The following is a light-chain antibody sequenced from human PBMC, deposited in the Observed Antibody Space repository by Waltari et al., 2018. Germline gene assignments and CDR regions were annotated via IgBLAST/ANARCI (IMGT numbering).Light chain of an antibody. V-gene: IGLV1-47*01. Sequence: QSVLTQPPPTSGTPGPRVSISCSGSSSNIGSTTVYWYQHLPGAAPKLLIYASDQRPSGVPDRFSGSKSGTSASLAISGLRSEDEADYYCATWDDSLGGSYVFGTGTKVTVL. CDR3: ATWDDSLGGSYV. CDR2: ASD. CDR1: SSNIGSTT. J-gene: IGLJ1*01.